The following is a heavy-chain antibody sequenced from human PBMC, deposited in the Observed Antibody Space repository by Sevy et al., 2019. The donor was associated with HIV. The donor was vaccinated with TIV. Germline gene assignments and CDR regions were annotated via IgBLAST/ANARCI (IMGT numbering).Heavy chain of an antibody. J-gene: IGHJ4*02. CDR2: IYYSGST. CDR1: GGSISSYY. V-gene: IGHV4-59*01. CDR3: ARVLFWGGYYSYYFDY. Sequence: SETLSLTCTVSGGSISSYYWSWIRQPPGKGLEWIGYIYYSGSTNYNPSLKSRVTISVDTSKNQFSLKLSSVIAADTAVYYCARVLFWGGYYSYYFDYWGQGTLVTVSS. D-gene: IGHD3-3*01.